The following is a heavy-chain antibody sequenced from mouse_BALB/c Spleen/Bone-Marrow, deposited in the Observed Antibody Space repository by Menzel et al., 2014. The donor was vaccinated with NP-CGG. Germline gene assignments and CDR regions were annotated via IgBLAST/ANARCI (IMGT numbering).Heavy chain of an antibody. J-gene: IGHJ2*01. Sequence: EVNLVESGGALVQPGGSLRLSRATSGFTFTDYYMNWVRQPPGKALEWLGFIRNKANGYTTEYSASVKGRFTISRDNSQSILYLQMDTLRAEDSATYYCARDKGRVFFDYWGQGTTLTVSS. CDR3: ARDKGRVFFDY. V-gene: IGHV7-3*02. CDR2: IRNKANGYTT. CDR1: GFTFTDYY.